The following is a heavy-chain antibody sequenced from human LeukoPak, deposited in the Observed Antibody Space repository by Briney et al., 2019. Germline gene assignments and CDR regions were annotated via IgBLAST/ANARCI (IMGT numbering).Heavy chain of an antibody. CDR3: SRQVVGNDY. J-gene: IGHJ4*02. CDR1: GESSFSSYY. CDR2: INHSGYT. V-gene: IGHV4-34*01. D-gene: IGHD3-22*01. Sequence: PSETLSLTCAVYGESSFSSYYWSWIRQTPGGALEWIGEINHSGYTNYNPSLKSRVTLSIGTSKNQFSLRLSSVTAADTAVYYCSRQVVGNDYWGQGTLVTVSS.